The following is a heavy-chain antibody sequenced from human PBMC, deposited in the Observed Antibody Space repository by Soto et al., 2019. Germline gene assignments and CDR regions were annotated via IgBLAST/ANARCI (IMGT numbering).Heavy chain of an antibody. D-gene: IGHD1-1*01. CDR3: ARRSGTTIFDY. V-gene: IGHV1-18*01. CDR1: GYTFTSYA. J-gene: IGHJ4*01. CDR2: TRIYSHDT. Sequence: ASVKVSCKASGYTFTSYAMHWVRQAPGQRLEWMAWTRIYSHDTHYAQKFKGRVTLTTDTSTSTVYMDLRSLKSDDTAVYYCARRSGTTIFDYWGQGTLVTVSS.